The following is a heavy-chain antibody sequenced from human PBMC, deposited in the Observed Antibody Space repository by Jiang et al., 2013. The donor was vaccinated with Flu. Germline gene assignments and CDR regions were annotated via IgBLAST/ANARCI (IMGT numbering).Heavy chain of an antibody. D-gene: IGHD1-26*01. CDR1: GYGSISYW. CDR2: IYLRDSIP. J-gene: IGHJ4*02. CDR3: AGTYDGSFSWDY. Sequence: GAEVKKPGESLKIACKGSGYGSISYWIGWVRQMPGKGLEWMGIIYLRDSIPKYSPSFQAQVTISADKSITTAYLQWSSLKASDTAIYYCAGTYDGSFSWDYWGQGT. V-gene: IGHV5-51*01.